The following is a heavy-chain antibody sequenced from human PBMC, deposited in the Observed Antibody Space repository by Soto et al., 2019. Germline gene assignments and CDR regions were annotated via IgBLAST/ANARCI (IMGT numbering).Heavy chain of an antibody. CDR3: ARQISFVCDS. CDR2: IKPGTSDI. J-gene: IGHJ4*02. CDR1: GYKLGSAW. V-gene: IGHV5-51*01. D-gene: IGHD3-16*01. Sequence: PGESLKISCEGAGYKLGSAWIGWVRRKPGKGLEWMGIIKPGTSDIRYSPSFRGQVTISADEAANTAFLQWSSLKTSDTATYYCARQISFVCDSWGQGTLVTVSS.